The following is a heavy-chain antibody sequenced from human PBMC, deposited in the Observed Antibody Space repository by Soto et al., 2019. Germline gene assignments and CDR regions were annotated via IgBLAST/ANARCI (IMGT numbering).Heavy chain of an antibody. CDR3: ARRQWLVGGYYSGMDV. D-gene: IGHD6-19*01. CDR2: TSAYNGNT. Sequence: QVQLVQSGAEVKKPGASVKVSCKASGYTFTSYGISWVRQAPGQGLEWMGWTSAYNGNTNYAQKSQGRVTMTTDTSARTAYMELRSLRSDDTAVYYCARRQWLVGGYYSGMDVWGQGTTVTVSS. V-gene: IGHV1-18*01. J-gene: IGHJ6*02. CDR1: GYTFTSYG.